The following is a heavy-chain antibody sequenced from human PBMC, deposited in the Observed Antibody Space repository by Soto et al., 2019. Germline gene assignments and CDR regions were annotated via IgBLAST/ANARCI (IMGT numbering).Heavy chain of an antibody. D-gene: IGHD3-10*01. J-gene: IGHJ4*02. CDR2: INAGNGNT. CDR3: AREEYYYGSGAFFDY. V-gene: IGHV1-3*01. CDR1: GYTFSSYA. Sequence: ASVKVSCKASGYTFSSYAMHWVCQAPGQRLEWMGWINAGNGNTKYSQKFQGRVTITADKSTSTAYMELSSLRSEDTAVYYCAREEYYYGSGAFFDYWGQGTLVTVSS.